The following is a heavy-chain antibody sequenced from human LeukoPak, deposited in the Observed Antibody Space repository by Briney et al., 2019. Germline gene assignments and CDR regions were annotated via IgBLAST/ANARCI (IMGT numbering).Heavy chain of an antibody. CDR2: IIPILGIA. CDR3: ARDRVPGIVGATTYGY. V-gene: IGHV1-69*04. Sequence: GASVKVSCKASGGTFSSYAISWVRQAPGQGLECMGRIIPILGIANYAQKFQGRVTITADKSTSTAYMELSSLRSEDTAVYYCARDRVPGIVGATTYGYWGQGTLVTVSS. D-gene: IGHD1-26*01. J-gene: IGHJ4*02. CDR1: GGTFSSYA.